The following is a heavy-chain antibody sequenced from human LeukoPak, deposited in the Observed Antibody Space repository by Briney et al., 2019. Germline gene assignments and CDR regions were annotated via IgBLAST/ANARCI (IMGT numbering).Heavy chain of an antibody. Sequence: GASVKVSCTASGYTFTSYYMHWVRQAPGQGLEWMGIINPSGGSTSYAQKFQGRVTMTRDTSTSTVYMELSSLRSEDTAVYYCARCLRFYYDSSGLYYFDYWGQGTLVTVSS. D-gene: IGHD3-22*01. CDR2: INPSGGST. CDR3: ARCLRFYYDSSGLYYFDY. CDR1: GYTFTSYY. V-gene: IGHV1-46*01. J-gene: IGHJ4*02.